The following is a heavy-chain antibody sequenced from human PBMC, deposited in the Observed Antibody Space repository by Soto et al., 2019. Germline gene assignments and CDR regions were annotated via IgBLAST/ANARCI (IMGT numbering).Heavy chain of an antibody. CDR2: IYYSGST. V-gene: IGHV4-59*12. CDR1: GGSISSYY. CDR3: ARETYGSGPYFDH. Sequence: QVQLQESGPGLVKPSETLSLTCTVSGGSISSYYWSWIRQPPGKGLEWIGYIYYSGSTNYNPSLKRRVTTSVDTPKNQFSLKLSSVTAADTAVYYCARETYGSGPYFDHWGQGTLVTVSS. D-gene: IGHD3-10*01. J-gene: IGHJ4*02.